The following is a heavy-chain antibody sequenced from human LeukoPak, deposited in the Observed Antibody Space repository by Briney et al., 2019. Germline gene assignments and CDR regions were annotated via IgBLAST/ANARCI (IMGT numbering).Heavy chain of an antibody. CDR2: IKNDGSST. J-gene: IGHJ4*02. V-gene: IGHV3-74*01. Sequence: GGSLRLSCAASGFTFSTYWMHWVRHAPGKGLVLVSRIKNDGSSTSYADSVKGRFTVSRDNAKNTLYLQMNSLIAEDTAVYYCARERSSGWSDYWGQGTLVTVSS. CDR3: ARERSSGWSDY. D-gene: IGHD6-19*01. CDR1: GFTFSTYW.